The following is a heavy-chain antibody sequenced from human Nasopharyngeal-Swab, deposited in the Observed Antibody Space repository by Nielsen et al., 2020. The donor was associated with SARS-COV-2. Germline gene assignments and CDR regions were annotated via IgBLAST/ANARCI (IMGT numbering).Heavy chain of an antibody. CDR2: IKQDGSEK. V-gene: IGHV3-7*01. J-gene: IGHJ6*02. D-gene: IGHD3-10*01. Sequence: GESLKISCAASGFTFSSYWMSWVRQAPGKGLEWVANIKQDGSEKYYVDSVKGRFTISRDNAKNSLYLQMNSLRAEDTAVYYCARDGIGEPGYYYYGMDVWGQGTTVTVPS. CDR1: GFTFSSYW. CDR3: ARDGIGEPGYYYYGMDV.